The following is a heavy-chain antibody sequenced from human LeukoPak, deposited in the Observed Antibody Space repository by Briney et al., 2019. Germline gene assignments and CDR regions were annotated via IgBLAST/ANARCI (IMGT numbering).Heavy chain of an antibody. CDR1: GYALTELS. J-gene: IGHJ4*02. D-gene: IGHD2-15*01. CDR3: ATPSEGYCSGGSCFYFDY. Sequence: ASVKVSCKVSGYALTELSMHWVRQAPGKGLEWMGGFDPEDGETIYAQKFQGRVTMTEDTSTDTAYMGLSSLRSEDTAVYYCATPSEGYCSGGSCFYFDYWGQGTLVTVSS. V-gene: IGHV1-24*01. CDR2: FDPEDGET.